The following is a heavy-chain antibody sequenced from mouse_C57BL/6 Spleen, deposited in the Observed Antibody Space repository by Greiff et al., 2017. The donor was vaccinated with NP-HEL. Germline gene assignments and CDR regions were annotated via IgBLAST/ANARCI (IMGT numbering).Heavy chain of an antibody. Sequence: VQLQQSGPELVKPGASVKMSCKASGYTFTDYNMHWVKQSPGKSLEWIGYINPNNGGTSYNQKFKGKATLTVNKSSSTAYMELRSLTSEDAAVYYCASPKFPYGSMSWFAYWGQGTLVTVSA. J-gene: IGHJ3*01. D-gene: IGHD1-1*01. V-gene: IGHV1-22*01. CDR3: ASPKFPYGSMSWFAY. CDR1: GYTFTDYN. CDR2: INPNNGGT.